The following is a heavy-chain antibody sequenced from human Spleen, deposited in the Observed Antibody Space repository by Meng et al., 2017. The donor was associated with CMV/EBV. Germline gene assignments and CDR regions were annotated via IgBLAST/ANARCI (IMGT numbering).Heavy chain of an antibody. Sequence: ASVKVSCKASGYTFSDHYINWVRQAPGQGLEWMGWINPNSGGTNYAQKFQGRVTMTTDTSISTAYMELSRLRSDDTALYYCSRVGGYCTATSCLGTMDVWGQGTTVTVSS. J-gene: IGHJ6*02. CDR2: INPNSGGT. CDR1: GYTFSDHY. D-gene: IGHD2-2*01. CDR3: SRVGGYCTATSCLGTMDV. V-gene: IGHV1-2*02.